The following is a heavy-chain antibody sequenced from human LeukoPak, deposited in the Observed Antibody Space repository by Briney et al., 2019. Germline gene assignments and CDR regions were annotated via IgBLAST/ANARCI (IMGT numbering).Heavy chain of an antibody. J-gene: IGHJ4*02. CDR2: IYHSGST. CDR1: GGSISSSNW. V-gene: IGHV4-4*02. Sequence: PSETLSLTCTVSGGSISSSNWWSWVRQPPGKGLEWIGEIYHSGSTNYNPSLKSRVTISVDKSKNQFSLKLSSVTAADTAVYYCARDQVKGYCSGGSCSPSDWGQGTLVTVSS. D-gene: IGHD2-15*01. CDR3: ARDQVKGYCSGGSCSPSD.